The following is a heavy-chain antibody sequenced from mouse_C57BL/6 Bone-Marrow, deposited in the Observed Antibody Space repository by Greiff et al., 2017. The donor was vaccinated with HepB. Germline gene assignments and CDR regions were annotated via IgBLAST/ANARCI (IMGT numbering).Heavy chain of an antibody. Sequence: QVQLKQPGAELVKPGASVKLSCKASGYTFTSYWMHWVKQRPGQGLEWIGMIHPNSGSTNYNEKFKSKATLTVDKSSSTAYMQLSSLTSEDSAVYYCARRSHYYGSSYRWYFDVWGTGTTVTVSS. D-gene: IGHD1-1*01. CDR1: GYTFTSYW. CDR2: IHPNSGST. J-gene: IGHJ1*03. V-gene: IGHV1-64*01. CDR3: ARRSHYYGSSYRWYFDV.